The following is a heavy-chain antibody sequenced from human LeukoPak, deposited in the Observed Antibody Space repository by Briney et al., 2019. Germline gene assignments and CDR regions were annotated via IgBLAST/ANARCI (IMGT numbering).Heavy chain of an antibody. D-gene: IGHD3-3*01. J-gene: IGHJ4*02. Sequence: GGSLRLSCAASGFTFSSYEMNWVRQAPGKGLEWVSYISSSGSTIYYADSVKGRFTISRDNSKNTLYLQMNSLRAEDTAVYYCARDMYYDFWSGYYTGRPYYFDYWGQGTLVTVSS. V-gene: IGHV3-48*03. CDR2: ISSSGSTI. CDR3: ARDMYYDFWSGYYTGRPYYFDY. CDR1: GFTFSSYE.